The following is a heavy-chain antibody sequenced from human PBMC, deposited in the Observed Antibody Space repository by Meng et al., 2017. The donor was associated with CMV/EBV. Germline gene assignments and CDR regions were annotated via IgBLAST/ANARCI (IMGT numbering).Heavy chain of an antibody. D-gene: IGHD2-2*01. Sequence: ASVKVSCKASGYTFTGYYMHWVRQAPGQGLEWMGRINPNSGGTNYAQKFQGRVTMTRDTSISTAYMELSRLRSDDTAVYYCARVDGRYCSSTSCYEYYGMDVWGQGTTVTVSS. CDR1: GYTFTGYY. CDR3: ARVDGRYCSSTSCYEYYGMDV. J-gene: IGHJ6*02. V-gene: IGHV1-2*06. CDR2: INPNSGGT.